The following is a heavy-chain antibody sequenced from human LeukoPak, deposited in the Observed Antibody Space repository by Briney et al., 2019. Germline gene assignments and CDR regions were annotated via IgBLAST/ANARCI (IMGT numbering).Heavy chain of an antibody. V-gene: IGHV3-21*04. J-gene: IGHJ4*02. CDR2: IRFTGSYI. CDR3: AREHKTFDY. Sequence: GGSLRLSCVASGFTFSHYSMNWVRQAPGKGLEWVSSIRFTGSYIYYADSVKGRFTISRDDADNSLYLQLTSLRPEDTAVYYCAREHKTFDYWGQGILVTVSS. CDR1: GFTFSHYS.